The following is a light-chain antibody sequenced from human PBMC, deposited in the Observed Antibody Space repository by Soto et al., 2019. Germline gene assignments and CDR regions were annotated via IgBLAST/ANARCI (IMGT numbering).Light chain of an antibody. J-gene: IGLJ1*01. V-gene: IGLV1-51*01. CDR2: DND. Sequence: QSVLTQPPSVSAAPGQKVTISCSGSSSNIGNNYVSWYQHLPGAAPKLLIYDNDKRSSRIPDRFSGSKSGTSATLDITGLQTGDEADYYCGTWDSTLSGVFGTGTKVTVL. CDR3: GTWDSTLSGV. CDR1: SSNIGNNY.